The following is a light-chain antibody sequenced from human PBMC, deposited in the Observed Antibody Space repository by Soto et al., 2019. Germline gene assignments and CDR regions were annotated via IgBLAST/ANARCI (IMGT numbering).Light chain of an antibody. J-gene: IGLJ1*01. Sequence: QSALTQPASVSGSPGQSIAISCTGTSSDVGSYNSVSWYQQYPGKAPKLMIHDVNNRPSGISDRFSGSKSGNTASLTISGLHAEEDAEYYCSLFSPSTSYVFGTGTKLTVL. CDR1: SSDVGSYNS. CDR3: SLFSPSTSYV. V-gene: IGLV2-14*03. CDR2: DVN.